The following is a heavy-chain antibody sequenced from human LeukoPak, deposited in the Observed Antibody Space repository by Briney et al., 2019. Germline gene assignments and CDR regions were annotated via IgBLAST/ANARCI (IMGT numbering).Heavy chain of an antibody. Sequence: ASVKVSCKASGYTFTRYYMHWVRQAPGQGLEWMGRINPNSGGTNYAQKFQGRVTMTRDTSISTAYMELSRLRSDDTAVYYCATSLRQWLATVPFDYWGQGTLVTVSS. J-gene: IGHJ4*02. CDR1: GYTFTRYY. CDR2: INPNSGGT. V-gene: IGHV1-2*06. D-gene: IGHD6-19*01. CDR3: ATSLRQWLATVPFDY.